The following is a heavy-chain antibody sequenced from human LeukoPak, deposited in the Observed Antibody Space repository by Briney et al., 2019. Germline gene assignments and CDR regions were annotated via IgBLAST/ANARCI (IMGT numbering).Heavy chain of an antibody. CDR2: ISSSGSTI. Sequence: GGSLRLSCAASGFTFSDYYMSCIRQTPGKGLEWVSYISSSGSTIYYADSVKGRFTISRDNAKNSLYLQMNSLRAEDTAVYYCARDRHYYDSSGYPEYFQHWGQGTLVTVSS. CDR3: ARDRHYYDSSGYPEYFQH. CDR1: GFTFSDYY. J-gene: IGHJ1*01. V-gene: IGHV3-11*01. D-gene: IGHD3-22*01.